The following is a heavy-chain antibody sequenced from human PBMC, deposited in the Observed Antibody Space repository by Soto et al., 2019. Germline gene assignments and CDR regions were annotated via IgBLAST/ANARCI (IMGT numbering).Heavy chain of an antibody. J-gene: IGHJ4*02. Sequence: QMVQSGAEVKKPGSSVKVSCTASGDTFSRSTLSWVRQAPRQGLEWMGRTIPILSMSDYAQKFQGRVSITADKSTSTVYMELSRLRSEDTAVYYCATNYGSGSAHFDNWGQGTLVTVSS. CDR2: TIPILSMS. D-gene: IGHD3-10*01. CDR1: GDTFSRST. CDR3: ATNYGSGSAHFDN. V-gene: IGHV1-69*02.